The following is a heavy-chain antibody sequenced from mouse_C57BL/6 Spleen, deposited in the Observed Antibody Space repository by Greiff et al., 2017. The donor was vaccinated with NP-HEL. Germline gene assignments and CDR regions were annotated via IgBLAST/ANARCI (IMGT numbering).Heavy chain of an antibody. D-gene: IGHD1-1*01. J-gene: IGHJ4*01. CDR3: ARNYYGSYAMDY. Sequence: DVKLVESGPGLVKPSQSLSLTCSVTGYSITSGYYWNWIRQFPGNKLEWMGYISYDGSNNYNPSLKNRISITRDTSKNQFFLKLNSVTTEDTATYYCARNYYGSYAMDYWGQGTSVTVSS. CDR2: ISYDGSN. V-gene: IGHV3-6*01. CDR1: GYSITSGYY.